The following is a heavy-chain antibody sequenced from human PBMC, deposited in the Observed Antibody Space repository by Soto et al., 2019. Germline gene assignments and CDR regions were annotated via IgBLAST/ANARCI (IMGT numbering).Heavy chain of an antibody. CDR3: AKIAGFGEYCSDY. Sequence: VQLVESGGGLVKPGGSLRLSCAASGFTFSSYSMNWVRQAPGKGLEWVSYISSTSDYIDYADSVKGRFTISRDNAQNSLYLQMNSLRAEDTAVYYCAKIAGFGEYCSDYWGQGTVVTVSS. CDR2: ISSTSDYI. J-gene: IGHJ4*02. V-gene: IGHV3-21*06. D-gene: IGHD3-10*01. CDR1: GFTFSSYS.